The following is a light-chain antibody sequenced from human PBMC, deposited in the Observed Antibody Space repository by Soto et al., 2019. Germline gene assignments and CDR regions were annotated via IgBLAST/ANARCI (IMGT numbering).Light chain of an antibody. J-gene: IGKJ4*01. CDR3: QPYGGSPRVS. Sequence: EIVLSLSPGALSLSPGERATLSCRASQTVSENYLAWYQQKPGQAPRLLIYGASPRATGIPDRFSGSGSGTDFTLTISRLEPEDFAEYYCQPYGGSPRVSFGGGTKLEIK. CDR1: QTVSENY. CDR2: GAS. V-gene: IGKV3-20*01.